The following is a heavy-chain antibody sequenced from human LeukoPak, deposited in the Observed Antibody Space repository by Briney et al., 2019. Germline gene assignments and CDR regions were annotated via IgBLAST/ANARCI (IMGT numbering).Heavy chain of an antibody. CDR2: IWYDGSNE. D-gene: IGHD3-10*01. CDR3: ARDHSSYYGSGSTFDY. Sequence: GGSLRLSCAASGFTFSSYGMHWVRQAPGKGLEWVAVIWYDGSNEYYADSVKGRFTISRDNSKNTLYLQINSLRAEDTAVYYCARDHSSYYGSGSTFDYWGQGTLVTVSS. CDR1: GFTFSSYG. V-gene: IGHV3-33*01. J-gene: IGHJ4*02.